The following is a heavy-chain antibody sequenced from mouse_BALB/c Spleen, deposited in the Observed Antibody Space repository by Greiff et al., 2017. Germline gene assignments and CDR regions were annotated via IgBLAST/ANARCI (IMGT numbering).Heavy chain of an antibody. CDR3: ARSEYATRYFDV. CDR2: IDPSDSYT. D-gene: IGHD5-2*01. CDR1: GYTFTSYW. Sequence: VQLQQPGAELVKPGASVKLSCKASGYTFTSYWMHWVKQRPGQGLEWIGEIDPSDSYTNYNQKFKGKATLTVDKSSSTAYMQLSSLTSEDSAVYYCARSEYATRYFDVWGAGTTVTVSS. J-gene: IGHJ1*01. V-gene: IGHV1-69*02.